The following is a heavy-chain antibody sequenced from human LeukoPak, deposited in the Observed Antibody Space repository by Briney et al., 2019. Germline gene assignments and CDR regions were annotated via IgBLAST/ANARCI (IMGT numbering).Heavy chain of an antibody. D-gene: IGHD2-21*01. J-gene: IGHJ4*02. CDR3: AKGKAYCGGDCYSGWGGFDY. CDR1: GFTVSSNY. Sequence: PGGSLRLSCAASGFTVSSNYMSWVRQAPGKGLEWVSVIYSGGSTYYADSVKGRFTISRDNSKNTLYLQMNSLRAEDTAVYYCAKGKAYCGGDCYSGWGGFDYWGQGTLVTVSS. V-gene: IGHV3-66*01. CDR2: IYSGGST.